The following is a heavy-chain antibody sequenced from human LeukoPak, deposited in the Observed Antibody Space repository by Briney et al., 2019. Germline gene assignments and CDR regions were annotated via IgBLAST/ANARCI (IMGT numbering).Heavy chain of an antibody. V-gene: IGHV1-2*06. CDR3: ARSYCIGTNCYSHLFDY. D-gene: IGHD2-2*01. CDR1: GYTFTGDY. CDR2: INPNSGGA. J-gene: IGHJ4*02. Sequence: GASVKVSCKASGYTFTGDYLHWVRQAPGQGLEWMGRINPNSGGANYAQNFQGRVTMTRDTSISTAHMELSRLRSDDTAVYYCARSYCIGTNCYSHLFDYWGQGILVTVSS.